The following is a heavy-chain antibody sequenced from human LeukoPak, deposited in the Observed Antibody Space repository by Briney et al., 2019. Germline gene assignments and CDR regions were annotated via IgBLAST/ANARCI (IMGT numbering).Heavy chain of an antibody. CDR1: GGSFSGYY. J-gene: IGHJ4*02. CDR2: INHSGST. D-gene: IGHD2-15*01. Sequence: SETLSLTCAVYGGSFSGYYWSWIRQPPGKGLEWIGKINHSGSTNYNPSLKSRVTISVDTSKNQFSLKLSSVTAADTAVYYCVRGNKVVAIDYWGQGTLVTVSS. CDR3: VRGNKVVAIDY. V-gene: IGHV4-34*01.